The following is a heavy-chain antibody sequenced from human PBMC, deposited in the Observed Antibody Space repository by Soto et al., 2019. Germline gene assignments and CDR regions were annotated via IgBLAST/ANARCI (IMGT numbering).Heavy chain of an antibody. CDR2: IYTSGST. D-gene: IGHD3-10*01. V-gene: IGHV4-4*07. Sequence: QVQLQESGPGLVKPSETLSLTCTVSGGSISSYYWSWIRQPAGKGLEWIGRIYTSGSTNYNPSLKCRFTMAVDTSMSQCSLKLSSVTAADTAVYYCARAPGTVEEDGMDFWGQGTTVTVSS. CDR3: ARAPGTVEEDGMDF. J-gene: IGHJ6*02. CDR1: GGSISSYY.